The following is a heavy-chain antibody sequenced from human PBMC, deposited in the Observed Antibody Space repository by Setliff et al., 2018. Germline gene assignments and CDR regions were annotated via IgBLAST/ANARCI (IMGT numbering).Heavy chain of an antibody. V-gene: IGHV4-61*02. CDR1: GGSISRGSYD. Sequence: PSETLSLTCTVSGGSISRGSYDWGWIRQPAGKGLEWIGRIYTSGSTNYNPSLKSRVTISVDTSKNQFSLKLSSVTVADTAVYYCARGGYSYGLGGFPLDYWGQGTLVTVSS. CDR2: IYTSGST. D-gene: IGHD5-18*01. CDR3: ARGGYSYGLGGFPLDY. J-gene: IGHJ4*02.